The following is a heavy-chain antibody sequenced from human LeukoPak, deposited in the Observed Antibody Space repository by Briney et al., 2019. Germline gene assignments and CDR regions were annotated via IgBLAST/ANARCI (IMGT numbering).Heavy chain of an antibody. Sequence: SETLSLTCAVYGGSFSGYYWSWIRQPPGKGLEWMGEINHSGSTNYNPSLKSRVTISVDTSKNQFSLKLSSVTAADTAVYYCAREGYDFWSGSKRNWFDPWGQGTLVTVSS. D-gene: IGHD3-3*01. CDR3: AREGYDFWSGSKRNWFDP. CDR1: GGSFSGYY. V-gene: IGHV4-34*01. J-gene: IGHJ5*02. CDR2: INHSGST.